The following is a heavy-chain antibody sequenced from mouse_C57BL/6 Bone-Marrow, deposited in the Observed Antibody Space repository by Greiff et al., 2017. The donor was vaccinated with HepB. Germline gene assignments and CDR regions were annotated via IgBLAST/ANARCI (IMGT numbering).Heavy chain of an antibody. CDR1: GFTFSDFY. J-gene: IGHJ3*01. CDR2: SRNKANDYTT. Sequence: EVKLMESGGGLVQSGRSLRLSCATSGFTFSDFYMEWVRQAPGKGLEWIAASRNKANDYTTEYSASVKGRFIVSRDTSQSILYLQMNALRAEDTAIYYCARDAYYSNYFAYWGQGTLVTVSA. V-gene: IGHV7-1*01. CDR3: ARDAYYSNYFAY. D-gene: IGHD2-5*01.